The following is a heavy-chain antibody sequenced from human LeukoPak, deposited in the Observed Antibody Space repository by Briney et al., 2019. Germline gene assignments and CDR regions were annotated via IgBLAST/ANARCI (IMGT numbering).Heavy chain of an antibody. D-gene: IGHD3-10*01. CDR2: IKKDGSDK. V-gene: IGHV3-7*03. CDR1: GFTFSSYW. CDR3: AKEGEWGFGELLNWFDP. Sequence: GGSLRLSCAASGFTFSSYWMSWVRQAPGKGLEWVANIKKDGSDKYYVDPVKGRFTISRDNAKTSLYLQMNSLRAEDTAVYYCAKEGEWGFGELLNWFDPWGQGTLVTVSS. J-gene: IGHJ5*02.